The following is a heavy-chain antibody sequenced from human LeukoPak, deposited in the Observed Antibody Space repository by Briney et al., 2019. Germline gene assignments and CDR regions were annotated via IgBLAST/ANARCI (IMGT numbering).Heavy chain of an antibody. CDR3: ARDPGPLYSSSLDC. D-gene: IGHD6-13*01. CDR2: INHSGST. CDR1: GGSFSGYY. Sequence: KPSETLSLTCAVYGGSFSGYYWSWIRQPPGKGLEWIGEINHSGSTNYNPSLKSRVTISVDTSKNQFSLKLSSVTAADTAVYYCARDPGPLYSSSLDCWGQGTLVTVSS. V-gene: IGHV4-34*01. J-gene: IGHJ4*02.